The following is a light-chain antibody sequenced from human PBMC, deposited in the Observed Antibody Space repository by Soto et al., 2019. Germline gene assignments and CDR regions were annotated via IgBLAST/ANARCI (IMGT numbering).Light chain of an antibody. V-gene: IGKV1-27*01. CDR2: AAS. Sequence: DIQMTQSPSSLSASVGDRVTITCRASQGISNYLAWYQQKPGKVPKLLIYAASTLQSGVPSRFSGSGSGTDFTLTISSLQPEDVATYYCQKYNSAAGETFGQGTKVEIK. CDR1: QGISNY. CDR3: QKYNSAAGET. J-gene: IGKJ1*01.